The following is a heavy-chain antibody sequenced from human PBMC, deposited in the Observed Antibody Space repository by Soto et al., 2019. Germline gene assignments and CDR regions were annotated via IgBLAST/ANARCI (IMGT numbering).Heavy chain of an antibody. CDR1: GGSISSYGYY. CDR3: ARVRANYDSSGPNDY. CDR2: IYYSGST. V-gene: IGHV4-31*03. J-gene: IGHJ4*02. D-gene: IGHD3-22*01. Sequence: TLSLTCTVSGGSISSYGYYLSWIRQHPGKGLEWIGYIYYSGSTYYNPSLKSRLTISIDTSKNHFSLKLRSVTAADTAVYFCARVRANYDSSGPNDYWGQGTLVTVSS.